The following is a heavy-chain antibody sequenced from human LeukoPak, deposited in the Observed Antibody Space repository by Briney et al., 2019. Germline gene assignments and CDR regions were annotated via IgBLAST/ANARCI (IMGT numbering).Heavy chain of an antibody. J-gene: IGHJ3*02. CDR2: IYYSGST. CDR3: DFGYYDSSGYIAFDI. CDR1: GGSISSSSYY. D-gene: IGHD3-22*01. V-gene: IGHV4-39*07. Sequence: SETLSLTCTVSGGSISSSSYYWGWIRQPPGKGLEWIGSIYYSGSTYYNPSLKSRVTISVDTPKNQFSLKLSSVTAADTAVYYCDFGYYDSSGYIAFDIWGQGTMVTVSS.